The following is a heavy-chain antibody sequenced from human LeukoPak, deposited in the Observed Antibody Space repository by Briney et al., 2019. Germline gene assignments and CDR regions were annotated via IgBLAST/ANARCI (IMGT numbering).Heavy chain of an antibody. CDR2: IKQDESER. Sequence: GGSLRLSCVVSGFTFSGYWMTWVRQAPGKGLEWVANIKQDESERYYVGSVRGRFTISRDNANDSLFLQRNGLRAEDTAVYYCARVIDHWKWAVVPTYFDYWGQGTLVTVPS. CDR3: ARVIDHWKWAVVPTYFDY. J-gene: IGHJ4*02. D-gene: IGHD1-1*01. V-gene: IGHV3-7*01. CDR1: GFTFSGYW.